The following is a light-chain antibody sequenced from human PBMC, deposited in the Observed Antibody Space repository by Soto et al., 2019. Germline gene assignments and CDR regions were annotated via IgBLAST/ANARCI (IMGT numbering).Light chain of an antibody. J-gene: IGKJ3*01. Sequence: EIVLTQSPGTLSLSPGERATLSCRVSQSVSSSYLAWYQQKPGQAPRLLIYGASSRATGIPDRFSGSGSGTDFTLTIRRLEPEDFAVYYCQQYGSSLTVGPGTKVDIK. CDR3: QQYGSSLT. CDR2: GAS. V-gene: IGKV3-20*01. CDR1: QSVSSSY.